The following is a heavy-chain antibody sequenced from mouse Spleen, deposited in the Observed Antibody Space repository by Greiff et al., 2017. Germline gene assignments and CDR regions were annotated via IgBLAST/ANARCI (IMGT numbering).Heavy chain of an antibody. CDR3: ATYGSSYGYAMDY. CDR1: GFSLTSYG. J-gene: IGHJ4*01. D-gene: IGHD1-1*01. V-gene: IGHV2-5*01. Sequence: QVQLQQSGPGLVQPSQSLSITCTVSGFSLTSYGVHWVRQSPGKGLEWLGVIWRGGSTDYNAAFMSRLSITKDNSKSQVFFKMNSLQADDTAIYYCATYGSSYGYAMDYWGQGTSVTVSS. CDR2: IWRGGST.